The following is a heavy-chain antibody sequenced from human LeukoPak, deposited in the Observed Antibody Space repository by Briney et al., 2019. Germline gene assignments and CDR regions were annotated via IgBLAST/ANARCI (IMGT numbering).Heavy chain of an antibody. Sequence: PGRSLRLSCAASGFRFSNYGMYWVRQAPGKGLEWLALISYDGSKKYYADSVEGRLTISRDNSKNTLFLQMSSLRPEDTALYYCAKEWLWEGFYYGPNVWGQGTTVTVSS. V-gene: IGHV3-30*18. J-gene: IGHJ6*02. D-gene: IGHD1-26*01. CDR1: GFRFSNYG. CDR2: ISYDGSKK. CDR3: AKEWLWEGFYYGPNV.